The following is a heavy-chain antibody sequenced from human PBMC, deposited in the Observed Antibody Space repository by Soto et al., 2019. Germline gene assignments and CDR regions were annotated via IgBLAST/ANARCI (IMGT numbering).Heavy chain of an antibody. CDR1: GFNFRTYA. D-gene: IGHD2-21*02. CDR3: TKRPMCAGDCWYFDD. J-gene: IGHJ4*02. V-gene: IGHV3-23*05. Sequence: EVRLLESGGGSEQPGGSLRLSCEASGFNFRTYAMYWVRQAPGKGLEWGSAIDDGNSAYYADSVKGRFIISRDNSRNTLYLQMDGLRVEDTAIYFCTKRPMCAGDCWYFDDWGQGILVTVSS. CDR2: IDDGNSA.